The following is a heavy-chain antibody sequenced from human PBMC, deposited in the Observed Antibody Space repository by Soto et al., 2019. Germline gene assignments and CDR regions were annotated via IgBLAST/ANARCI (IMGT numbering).Heavy chain of an antibody. CDR3: ARLLGSSWYYYGMDV. V-gene: IGHV5-51*01. Sequence: GESLKISCKGLGNSFNNWIGWVRQMPGKGLEWVGIIYPGDSDTRYSPSFQGQVTISADKSISTAYLQWSSLKPSDSAMYYCARLLGSSWYYYGMDVWGQGTTVTVSS. CDR2: IYPGDSDT. J-gene: IGHJ6*02. CDR1: GNSFNNW. D-gene: IGHD6-13*01.